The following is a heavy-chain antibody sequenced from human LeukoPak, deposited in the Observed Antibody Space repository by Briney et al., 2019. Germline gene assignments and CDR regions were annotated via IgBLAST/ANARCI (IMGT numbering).Heavy chain of an antibody. D-gene: IGHD2-15*01. J-gene: IGHJ5*02. CDR1: GGSISSGGYY. CDR2: IYYSGST. Sequence: PSETLSLTCTVSGGSISSGGYYWSWICQHPGKGLEWIGYIYYSGSTYYNPSLKSRVTISVDTSKNQFSLKLSSVTAADTAVYYCAREVVVVAAGYNWFDPWGQGTLVTVSS. CDR3: AREVVVVAAGYNWFDP. V-gene: IGHV4-31*03.